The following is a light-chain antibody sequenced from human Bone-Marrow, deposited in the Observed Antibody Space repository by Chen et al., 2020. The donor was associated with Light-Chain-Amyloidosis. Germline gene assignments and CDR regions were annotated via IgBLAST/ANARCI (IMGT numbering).Light chain of an antibody. J-gene: IGKJ1*01. CDR1: QSVSSN. V-gene: IGKV3-15*01. CDR2: GAS. CDR3: QQRSNWPWT. Sequence: EIVMTQSPATLSVSPGERATLSCRASQSVSSNLAWYQQKPGQAHRLLIYGASTRATGIPARFSGSGSGTEFTLTISSLQSEDFAVYYCQQRSNWPWTFGQGTKVEIK.